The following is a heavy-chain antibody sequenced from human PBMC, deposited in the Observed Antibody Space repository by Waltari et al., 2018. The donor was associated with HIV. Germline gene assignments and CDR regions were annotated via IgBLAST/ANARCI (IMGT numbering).Heavy chain of an antibody. D-gene: IGHD1-1*01. CDR2: IKTDGTIT. CDR1: GSIFNSYW. V-gene: IGHV3-74*01. J-gene: IGHJ4*02. Sequence: DVQLVESGGGLVQPGGSLRLSCGAPGSIFNSYWMFWVRQAPGEGLVLVALIKTDGTITTYADSVKGRFVISRDNAKNTLFLQMNSLRVEDTAVYYCTRTLQDLYFFDEWGQGTLVTVSS. CDR3: TRTLQDLYFFDE.